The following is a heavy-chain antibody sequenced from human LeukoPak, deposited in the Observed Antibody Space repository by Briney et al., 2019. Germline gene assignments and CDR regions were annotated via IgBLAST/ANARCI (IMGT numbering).Heavy chain of an antibody. CDR1: GYTFTSYP. CDR2: INPGDGNT. Sequence: ASAKVSCKASGYTFTSYPMHWVRQAPGQRLEWMGWINPGDGNTKYSQKFQGRVTITRDTSASTAYMELSSLRPEDSAVYYCARDLNWYFDYWGQGTLVTVSS. D-gene: IGHD1-1*01. V-gene: IGHV1-3*01. J-gene: IGHJ4*02. CDR3: ARDLNWYFDY.